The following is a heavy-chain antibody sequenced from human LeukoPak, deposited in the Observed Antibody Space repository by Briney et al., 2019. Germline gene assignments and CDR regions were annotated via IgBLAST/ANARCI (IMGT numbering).Heavy chain of an antibody. CDR2: IYYSGST. CDR1: GGSISSGGYY. D-gene: IGHD5-18*01. Sequence: SQTLSLTCTVSGGSISSGGYYWSWIRQHPGKGLEWIGYIYYSGSTYYNPSLKSRVTISVDTSKNQFSLKLSSVTAADTAVYYCARRRDTAMAYYFDYWGQGTLVTVSS. CDR3: ARRRDTAMAYYFDY. J-gene: IGHJ4*02. V-gene: IGHV4-31*03.